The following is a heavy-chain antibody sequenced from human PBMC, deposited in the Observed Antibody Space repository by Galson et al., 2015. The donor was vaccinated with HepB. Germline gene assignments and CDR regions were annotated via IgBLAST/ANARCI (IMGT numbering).Heavy chain of an antibody. D-gene: IGHD6-19*01. V-gene: IGHV3-48*02. CDR1: GFTFSTYS. CDR2: ISSSGII. Sequence: SLRLSCAASGFTFSTYSMNWVRQAPGKGLEWISHISSSGIIYYADSVKGRFTISRDYAKNSLFLQMNSLRDEDTAVYYCARDRLGYYGMDVWGQGTTVTVSS. J-gene: IGHJ6*02. CDR3: ARDRLGYYGMDV.